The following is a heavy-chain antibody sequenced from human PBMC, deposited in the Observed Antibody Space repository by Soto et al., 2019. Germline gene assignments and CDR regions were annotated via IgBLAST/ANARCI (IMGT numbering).Heavy chain of an antibody. CDR1: GGTFTSTA. CDR3: ASSAGLDHLLNYYGLNV. Sequence: QVLLVQSSAEVKKPGSSVKVSCKASGGTFTSTAFSWVRQAPGQGLEWMGGIIPVLGTPNYAQKFQARLTVTADASTTTVHMDLSSLRSDDTAVYYCASSAGLDHLLNYYGLNVWGQGTTVTVSS. D-gene: IGHD6-13*01. J-gene: IGHJ6*02. V-gene: IGHV1-69*01. CDR2: IIPVLGTP.